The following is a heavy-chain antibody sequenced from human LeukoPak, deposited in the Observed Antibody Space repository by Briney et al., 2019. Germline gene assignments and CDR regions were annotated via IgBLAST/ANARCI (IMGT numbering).Heavy chain of an antibody. CDR1: GGSISSYY. D-gene: IGHD3-16*02. V-gene: IGHV4-59*08. J-gene: IGHJ6*03. CDR2: IYYSGST. Sequence: SETLALTCTVSGGSISSYYWSWIRQPPGKGLEWIGYIYYSGSTNYNPSLKSRVTISVDTSKNQFSLKLSSVTAADTAVYYCARFPGALNYYYYYMDVWGKGTTVTVSS. CDR3: ARFPGALNYYYYYMDV.